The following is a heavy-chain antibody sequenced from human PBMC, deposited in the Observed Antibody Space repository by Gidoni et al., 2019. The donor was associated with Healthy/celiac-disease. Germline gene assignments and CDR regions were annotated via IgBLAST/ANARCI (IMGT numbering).Heavy chain of an antibody. Sequence: GLEWVAVIWYDGSNKYYADSVKGRFTISRDNSKNTLYLQMNSLRAEDTAVYYCARDFHFGGYFDYWGQGTLVTVSS. J-gene: IGHJ4*02. D-gene: IGHD3-16*01. V-gene: IGHV3-33*01. CDR3: ARDFHFGGYFDY. CDR2: IWYDGSNK.